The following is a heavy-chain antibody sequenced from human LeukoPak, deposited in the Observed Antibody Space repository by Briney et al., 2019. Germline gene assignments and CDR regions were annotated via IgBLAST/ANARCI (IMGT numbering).Heavy chain of an antibody. Sequence: SETLSLTCTVSGGSISSGSYYWSWIRQPAGKGLEWIGRIYTSGSTNYNPSLKSRVTISVDTSKNQFSLKLSSVTAADTAVYYCARLWFGEWAFDPWGQGTLVTVSS. V-gene: IGHV4-61*02. D-gene: IGHD3-10*01. CDR1: GGSISSGSYY. CDR3: ARLWFGEWAFDP. CDR2: IYTSGST. J-gene: IGHJ5*02.